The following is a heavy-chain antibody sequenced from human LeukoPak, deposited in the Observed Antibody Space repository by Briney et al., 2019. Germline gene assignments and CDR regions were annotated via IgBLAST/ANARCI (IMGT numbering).Heavy chain of an antibody. D-gene: IGHD2-21*01. CDR3: ARRMIAIDY. V-gene: IGHV1-8*03. J-gene: IGHJ4*02. CDR1: GGTFSSYA. CDR2: MNPNSGNT. Sequence: EASVKVSCKASGGTFSSYAINWVRQATGQGLEWMGWMNPNSGNTGYAQKFQGRVTITRNTSISTAYMELSSLRSEDTAVYYCARRMIAIDYWGQGTLVTVSS.